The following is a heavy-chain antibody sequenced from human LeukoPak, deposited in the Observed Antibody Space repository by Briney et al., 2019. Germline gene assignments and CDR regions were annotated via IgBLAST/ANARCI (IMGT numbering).Heavy chain of an antibody. V-gene: IGHV4-4*07. Sequence: SETLSLTCTVSGGSISSYYWSWIRQPAGKGLEWIGRIYTSGSTNYNPSLKSRVTISLDTSRNQFSLKLSSVTAADTAVYYCARRARATAGGDYFDYWGQGTLVTVSS. D-gene: IGHD6-13*01. CDR1: GGSISSYY. CDR3: ARRARATAGGDYFDY. J-gene: IGHJ4*02. CDR2: IYTSGST.